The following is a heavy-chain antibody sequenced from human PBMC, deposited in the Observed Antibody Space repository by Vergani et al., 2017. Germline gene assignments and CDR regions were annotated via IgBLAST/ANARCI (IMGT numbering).Heavy chain of an antibody. Sequence: QLQLQQSGPGLVKPSETLFLTCTVSADSISSGSYYWGWIRQPPGKSLEWIGSIYYSGLTYYNPSLKSRVAISVDTSKNQFSLKVTSVTAADTAVYFCARQRPGSGWSPGDSDYWGQGTLVTVSS. J-gene: IGHJ4*02. CDR1: ADSISSGSYY. CDR2: IYYSGLT. D-gene: IGHD6-19*01. V-gene: IGHV4-39*01. CDR3: ARQRPGSGWSPGDSDY.